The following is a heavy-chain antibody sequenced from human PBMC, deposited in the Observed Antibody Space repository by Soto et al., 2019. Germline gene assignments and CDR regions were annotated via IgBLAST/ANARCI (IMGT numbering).Heavy chain of an antibody. CDR3: AKEGPITNWYFDY. Sequence: YGMHWVRQAPGKGLEWVTVISYDGNVAYYADSVKGRFTSSRDNSKNTLYLQMNSLRTEETAVYYCAKEGPITNWYFDYWGQGTLVTVSS. J-gene: IGHJ4*02. CDR2: ISYDGNVA. D-gene: IGHD1-1*01. CDR1: YG. V-gene: IGHV3-30*18.